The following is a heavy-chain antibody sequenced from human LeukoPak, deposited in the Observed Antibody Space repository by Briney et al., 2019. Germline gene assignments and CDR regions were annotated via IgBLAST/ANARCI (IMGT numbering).Heavy chain of an antibody. J-gene: IGHJ4*02. V-gene: IGHV4-59*08. CDR2: IYNSGST. D-gene: IGHD5-18*01. CDR1: GGSITNNY. CDR3: ARHAGLSYGFDY. Sequence: SETLSLTCTVSGGSITNNYWSWIRQPPGKGLEWIGYIYNSGSTDYNPSLKSRVTISVDTSKNQSSLKLRSVTAADTAVYYCARHAGLSYGFDYWGQGTLVTVFS.